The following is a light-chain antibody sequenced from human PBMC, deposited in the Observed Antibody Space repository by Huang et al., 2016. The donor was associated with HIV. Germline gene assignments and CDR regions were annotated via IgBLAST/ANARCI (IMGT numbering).Light chain of an antibody. CDR3: MQTLQTPRT. V-gene: IGKV2-28*01. CDR1: QSLLHNNGYNY. Sequence: DTVMTQSPLPLSVTPGESASISCNSSQSLLHNNGYNYLDWYGQKPGQSLQLLIYLTSNRASGVPDRFRGSGSGTDFTLEITRGEAEDVAIYYCMQTLQTPRTFGQGTKVEIK. CDR2: LTS. J-gene: IGKJ1*01.